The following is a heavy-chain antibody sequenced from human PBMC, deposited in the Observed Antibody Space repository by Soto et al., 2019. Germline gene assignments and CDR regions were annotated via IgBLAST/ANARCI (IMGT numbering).Heavy chain of an antibody. Sequence: GESLKISCKGSGYSFTSYWIGWVRQMPGKGLEWMGIIYPGDSDIRYSPSFQGQVTISADKSISTAYLQWSSLKASDTAMYYCARWNGVWPHYYYYGMDVWGQGTTVTVSS. J-gene: IGHJ6*02. D-gene: IGHD2-8*01. V-gene: IGHV5-51*01. CDR2: IYPGDSDI. CDR3: ARWNGVWPHYYYYGMDV. CDR1: GYSFTSYW.